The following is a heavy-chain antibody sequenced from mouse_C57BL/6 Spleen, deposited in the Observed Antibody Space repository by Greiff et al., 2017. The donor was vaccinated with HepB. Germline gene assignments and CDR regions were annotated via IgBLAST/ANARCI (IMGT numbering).Heavy chain of an antibody. CDR2: INPSTGGT. V-gene: IGHV1-42*01. CDR3: ARGVSYDFDY. J-gene: IGHJ2*01. Sequence: EVQLQQSGPELVKPGASVKISCKASGYSFTGYYMNWVKQSPEKSLEWIGEINPSTGGTTYNQKFKAKATSTVDKSSSTAYMQLKSLTSEDAAVYYCARGVSYDFDYWGQGTTLTVSS. D-gene: IGHD2-1*01. CDR1: GYSFTGYY.